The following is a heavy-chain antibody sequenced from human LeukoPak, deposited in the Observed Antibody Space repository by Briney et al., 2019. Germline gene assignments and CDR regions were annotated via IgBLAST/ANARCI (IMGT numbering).Heavy chain of an antibody. CDR2: TYTSGTI. V-gene: IGHV4-4*07. Sequence: SETLSLTCTVSGGSISSDFWSWIRQPAGKGLEWIGRTYTSGTINYNPSLKSRVTMSVDTSKNQFSLKLSSVTAADTAVYYCARGAYYYESTSWGQGALVTVSS. D-gene: IGHD3-22*01. CDR3: ARGAYYYESTS. J-gene: IGHJ4*02. CDR1: GGSISSDF.